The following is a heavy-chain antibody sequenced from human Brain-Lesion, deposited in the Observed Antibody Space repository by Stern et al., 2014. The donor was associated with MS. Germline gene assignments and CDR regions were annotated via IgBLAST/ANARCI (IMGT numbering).Heavy chain of an antibody. V-gene: IGHV4-61*02. J-gene: IGHJ6*02. D-gene: IGHD2-2*01. Sequence: VQLVESGPGLVKPSQTLSLSCTVSGGSISSGGYYWSWIRQPPGKGLEWIGRIFNSGSTSSNPSLKSRVTISIDTSKTQFSLRLNSMTAADTAVYYCARGRVVPGFQYYATDVWGQGTTVIVSS. CDR3: ARGRVVPGFQYYATDV. CDR1: GGSISSGGYY. CDR2: IFNSGST.